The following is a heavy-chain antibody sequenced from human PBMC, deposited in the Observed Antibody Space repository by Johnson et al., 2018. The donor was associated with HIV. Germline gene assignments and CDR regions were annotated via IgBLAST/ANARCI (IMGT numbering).Heavy chain of an antibody. CDR1: GFTFSTYA. CDR3: ARIRVAIITEVGAFDI. Sequence: QVQLVESGGGVVQPGRSLRLSCAASGFTFSTYAMHWVRQAPGKGLEWVAVISYDGTNEYYAESVRGRLTISRDNAKNTVYLQMNSRRSEDTAVYFWARIRVAIITEVGAFDIWGQGTMVTVSS. V-gene: IGHV3-30-3*01. CDR2: ISYDGTNE. J-gene: IGHJ3*02. D-gene: IGHD3-22*01.